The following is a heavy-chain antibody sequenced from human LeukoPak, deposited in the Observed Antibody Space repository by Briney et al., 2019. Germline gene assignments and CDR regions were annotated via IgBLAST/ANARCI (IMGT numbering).Heavy chain of an antibody. V-gene: IGHV3-15*01. J-gene: IGHJ3*02. CDR2: IKSKTDGGTT. CDR3: TTEGYSSGWWAAFDI. CDR1: GFTFSSYS. D-gene: IGHD6-19*01. Sequence: PGGSLRLSCAASGFTFSSYSMNWVRQAPGKGLEWVGRIKSKTDGGTTDYAAPVKGRFTISRDDSKNTLYLQMNSLKTEDTAVYYCTTEGYSSGWWAAFDIWGQGTMVTVSS.